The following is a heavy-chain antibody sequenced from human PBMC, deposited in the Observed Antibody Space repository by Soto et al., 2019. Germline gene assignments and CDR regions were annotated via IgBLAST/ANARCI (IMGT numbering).Heavy chain of an antibody. CDR3: ASEIDATTATSLDY. Sequence: QVQLVQSGAEVKKPGASVKVSCKASGYTFSGSVMHWVRQAPGQGLEWMGWINADNGNTKYSQKFQGRVTMTWDTSASTAYMELSSLRSEDTAIYYSASEIDATTATSLDYWGQGTLVTVSS. J-gene: IGHJ4*02. CDR2: INADNGNT. CDR1: GYTFSGSV. D-gene: IGHD4-17*01. V-gene: IGHV1-3*01.